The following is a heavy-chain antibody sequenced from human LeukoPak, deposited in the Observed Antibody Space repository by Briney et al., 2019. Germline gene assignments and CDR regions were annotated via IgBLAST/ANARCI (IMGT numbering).Heavy chain of an antibody. Sequence: GESLKISCKGSGYSFTSYWISWVRQIPGESLEWMGRIDPSDSYTNYSPSFQGHVTISADKSISTAYLQWSSLKASDTAMYYCARHGGYSYGNHDYWGQGTLVTVSS. J-gene: IGHJ4*02. D-gene: IGHD5-18*01. CDR3: ARHGGYSYGNHDY. V-gene: IGHV5-10-1*01. CDR1: GYSFTSYW. CDR2: IDPSDSYT.